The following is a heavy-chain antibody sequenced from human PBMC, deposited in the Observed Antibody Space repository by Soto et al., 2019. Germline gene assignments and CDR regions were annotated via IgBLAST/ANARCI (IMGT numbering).Heavy chain of an antibody. D-gene: IGHD3-22*01. V-gene: IGHV4-4*02. CDR1: GGSISSSNW. Sequence: LSLTCAVSGGSISSSNWWSWVRQPPGKGLEWIGEIYHSGSTNYNPSLKSRVTISVDKSKNQFSLKLSSVTAADTAVYYRARSGHYYDSSGYYSDYWGQGTLVTVS. CDR3: ARSGHYYDSSGYYSDY. CDR2: IYHSGST. J-gene: IGHJ4*02.